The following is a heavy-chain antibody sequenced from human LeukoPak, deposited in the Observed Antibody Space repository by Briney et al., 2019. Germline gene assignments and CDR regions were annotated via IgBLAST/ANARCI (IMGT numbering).Heavy chain of an antibody. D-gene: IGHD3-22*01. CDR2: IYTSGST. CDR3: ARDNYYYDSSGRLNFWFDP. Sequence: SETLSLTCTVSGGSISSSSYYWGWIRQPPGKGLEWIGSIYTSGSTNYNPPLKSRVTISVDTSKNQFSLKLSSVTAADTAVYYCARDNYYYDSSGRLNFWFDPWGQGTLVTVSS. V-gene: IGHV4-39*07. CDR1: GGSISSSSYY. J-gene: IGHJ5*02.